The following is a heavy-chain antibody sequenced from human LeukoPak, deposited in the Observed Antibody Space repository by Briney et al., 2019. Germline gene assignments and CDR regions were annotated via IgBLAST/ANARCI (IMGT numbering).Heavy chain of an antibody. CDR1: GFTFDDYA. J-gene: IGHJ5*02. CDR3: AKAHTGCGGDCYWWFDP. V-gene: IGHV3-43*02. CDR2: ISGDGGST. Sequence: GGSLRLSCAASGFTFDDYAMHWVRQAPGKGLEWVSLISGDGGSTYYADSVKGRFTISRENSKNTLYLQMNSLRAEDTAVYYCAKAHTGCGGDCYWWFDPWGQGTLVTVSS. D-gene: IGHD2-21*01.